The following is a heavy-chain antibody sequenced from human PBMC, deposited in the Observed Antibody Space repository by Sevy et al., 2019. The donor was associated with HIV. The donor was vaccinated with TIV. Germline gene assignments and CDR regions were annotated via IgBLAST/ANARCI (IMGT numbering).Heavy chain of an antibody. CDR1: GGPFSSFA. D-gene: IGHD5-12*01. J-gene: IGHJ4*02. V-gene: IGHV1-69*13. Sequence: ASVKVSCKASGGPFSSFAFSWVRQAPGQGLEWMGGIIPLSTTTNYAQKFQGRVTITADESTSTAYMELSSLTSDDTDVYYCATVGGYSAFEGPYYIDYWGQGTLVTVSS. CDR3: ATVGGYSAFEGPYYIDY. CDR2: IIPLSTTT.